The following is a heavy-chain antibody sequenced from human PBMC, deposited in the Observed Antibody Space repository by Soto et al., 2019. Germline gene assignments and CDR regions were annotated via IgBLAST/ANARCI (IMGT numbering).Heavy chain of an antibody. D-gene: IGHD2-21*02. CDR3: GRGGDPDY. V-gene: IGHV3-74*01. J-gene: IGHJ4*02. Sequence: EVHLVASGGGLVQPGGSPRTSCVTSGFKFRYYWIHWVRQAPGEGLMWVSRLQTDGSHPDYAASVKGRFTISRDNAKNTLYLQMNNLRVEDTAVYYCGRGGDPDYWGQGTLVTVSS. CDR2: LQTDGSHP. CDR1: GFKFRYYW.